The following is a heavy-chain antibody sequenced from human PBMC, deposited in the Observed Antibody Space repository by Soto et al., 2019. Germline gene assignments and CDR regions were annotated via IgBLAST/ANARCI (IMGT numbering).Heavy chain of an antibody. V-gene: IGHV4-59*01. J-gene: IGHJ4*02. Sequence: SETLSLTCTVSGGSISSYYWNWIRQPPGKGLEWIGYIYYSGSTNYNPSLKSRVAISVDTSKNQFSLKLGSVTAADTAVYYCAREGYSSGWYYFDYWGPGTLVTVSS. CDR1: GGSISSYY. CDR2: IYYSGST. D-gene: IGHD6-19*01. CDR3: AREGYSSGWYYFDY.